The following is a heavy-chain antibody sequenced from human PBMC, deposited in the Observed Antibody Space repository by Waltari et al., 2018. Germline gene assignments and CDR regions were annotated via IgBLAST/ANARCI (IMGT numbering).Heavy chain of an antibody. Sequence: QVQLQESGPGLVKPSQTLSLTCTLSGGTISRGGYYWSWIRQHPGKGLEWIGYIYYSWSTYYNPSLKSRVTISVDTSKNQFSLKLSSVTAADTAVYYCAIGTPDSSSSYYWGQGTLVTVSS. CDR2: IYYSWST. CDR3: AIGTPDSSSSYY. CDR1: GGTISRGGYY. J-gene: IGHJ4*02. D-gene: IGHD6-6*01. V-gene: IGHV4-31*03.